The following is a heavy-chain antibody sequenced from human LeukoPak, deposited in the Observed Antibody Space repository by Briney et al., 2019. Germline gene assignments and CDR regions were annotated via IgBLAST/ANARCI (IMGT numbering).Heavy chain of an antibody. CDR1: GFTFHDYA. V-gene: IGHV3-43*02. CDR2: ISGDGYST. D-gene: IGHD3-3*01. CDR3: AKDRGNNYAASGYYCCPAFDV. Sequence: GGSLRLSCTASGFTFHDYAVHWVRQAPGKRLEWISLISGDGYSTFYADSVKGRFATSRDNSNNSLYLQMNSLRTEDTALYFCAKDRGNNYAASGYYCCPAFDVWGQGTVVTVSS. J-gene: IGHJ3*01.